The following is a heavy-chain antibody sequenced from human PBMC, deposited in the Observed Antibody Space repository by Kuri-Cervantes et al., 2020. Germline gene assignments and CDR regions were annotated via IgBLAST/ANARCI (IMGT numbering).Heavy chain of an antibody. CDR2: IRSKAYGGTT. CDR1: GFTLGDYA. D-gene: IGHD1-14*01. CDR3: TTPVSGFDY. Sequence: GGSLRLSCTASGFTLGDYAMSWVRQAPGKGLEWVGFIRSKAYGGTTEYAASVKGRFTISRDDSKSIAYLQMNSLKTEDTAVYYCTTPVSGFDYWGQGTLVTVSS. J-gene: IGHJ4*02. V-gene: IGHV3-49*04.